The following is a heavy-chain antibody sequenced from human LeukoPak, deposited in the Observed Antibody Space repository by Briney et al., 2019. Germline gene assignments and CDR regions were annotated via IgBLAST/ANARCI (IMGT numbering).Heavy chain of an antibody. V-gene: IGHV4-59*01. Sequence: SETLSLTCTVSGGSISSYYWSWIRQPPGKGLGWIVYIYYSGSTDYNPSLKSRVTISVDTSKNQFSLKLSSVTAADTAVYYCARADGYCSGGSRYPRAFDIWGQGAMVTVSS. CDR2: IYYSGST. CDR1: GGSISSYY. CDR3: ARADGYCSGGSRYPRAFDI. D-gene: IGHD2-15*01. J-gene: IGHJ3*02.